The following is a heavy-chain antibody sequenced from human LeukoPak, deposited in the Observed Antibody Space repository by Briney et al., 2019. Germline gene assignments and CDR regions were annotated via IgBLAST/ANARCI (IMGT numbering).Heavy chain of an antibody. Sequence: GASVKVSCKASGLTFSNYSITWVRQAPGQGLEWMGWLNPKNGGTNYAQKFQGRLTMTRDRSIDTIYMELSGLTSDDTAVYYCARDRGTYMLSHFDYWGRGTLVTVSS. CDR1: GLTFSNYS. CDR3: ARDRGTYMLSHFDY. J-gene: IGHJ4*02. V-gene: IGHV1-2*02. CDR2: LNPKNGGT. D-gene: IGHD1-26*01.